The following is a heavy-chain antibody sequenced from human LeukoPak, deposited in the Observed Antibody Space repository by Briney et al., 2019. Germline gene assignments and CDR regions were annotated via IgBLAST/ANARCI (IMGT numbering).Heavy chain of an antibody. D-gene: IGHD5-18*01. Sequence: LRLSCAASGFTFSSYAMSWVRQHPGKGLEWIGYIYYSGSTYYNPSLKSRVTISVDTSKNQFSLKLSSVTAADTAVYYCARENSDTAMVVWGQGTLVTVSS. V-gene: IGHV4-31*02. CDR1: GFTFSSYA. CDR3: ARENSDTAMVV. CDR2: IYYSGST. J-gene: IGHJ4*02.